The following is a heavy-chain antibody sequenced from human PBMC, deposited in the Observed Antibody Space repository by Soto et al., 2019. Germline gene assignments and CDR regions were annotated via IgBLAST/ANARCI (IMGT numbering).Heavy chain of an antibody. CDR1: GGSISSYY. D-gene: IGHD3-16*01. J-gene: IGHJ5*02. V-gene: IGHV4-59*01. CDR2: MYYNGNI. Sequence: PSETLSLTCTVSGGSISSYYWSWIRQPPGKGLEWIGYMYYNGNINYNPSLKSRVTISIDTSKNQFSLTLKSVTAADTAVYYCASGGNWFDPWGQGVLVTVSS. CDR3: ASGGNWFDP.